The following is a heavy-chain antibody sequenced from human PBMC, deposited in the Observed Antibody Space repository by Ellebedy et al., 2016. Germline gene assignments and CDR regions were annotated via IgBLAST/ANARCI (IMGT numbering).Heavy chain of an antibody. J-gene: IGHJ4*02. CDR2: IYSGGST. V-gene: IGHV3-53*01. CDR3: ARVHPTGYYSMPLGY. D-gene: IGHD3-9*01. CDR1: GFTVSSNY. Sequence: GGSLRLSCAASGFTVSSNYMSWVRQAPGKGLEWVSVIYSGGSTYYADSVKGRFTISRDNSKNTLYLQMNSLRAEDTAVYYCARVHPTGYYSMPLGYWGQGTLVTVSS.